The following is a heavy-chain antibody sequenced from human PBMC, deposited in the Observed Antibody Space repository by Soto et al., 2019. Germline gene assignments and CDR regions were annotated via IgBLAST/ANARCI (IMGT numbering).Heavy chain of an antibody. Sequence: ASVKVSCKASGYTFTSYGISWVRQAPGQGLEWMGWISAYNGNTNYAQKLQGRVTMTTDTSTSTAYMELMSLRADDTAVYYCAREGYSYGYLIGYYYYYMDVWGKGTTVTVSS. D-gene: IGHD5-18*01. CDR3: AREGYSYGYLIGYYYYYMDV. CDR2: ISAYNGNT. V-gene: IGHV1-18*01. J-gene: IGHJ6*03. CDR1: GYTFTSYG.